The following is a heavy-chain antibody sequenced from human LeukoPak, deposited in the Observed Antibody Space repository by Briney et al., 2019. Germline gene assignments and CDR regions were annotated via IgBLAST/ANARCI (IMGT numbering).Heavy chain of an antibody. V-gene: IGHV3-7*01. CDR1: GFTFSSYG. Sequence: GGSLRLSCAASGFTFSSYGMHWARQAPGKGLEWVANIKQDGSEKYYVDSVKGRFTISRDNAKNSLYLQMNSLRAEDTAVYYCARENYDFWSGYYYFDYWGQGTLVTVSS. D-gene: IGHD3-3*01. J-gene: IGHJ4*02. CDR3: ARENYDFWSGYYYFDY. CDR2: IKQDGSEK.